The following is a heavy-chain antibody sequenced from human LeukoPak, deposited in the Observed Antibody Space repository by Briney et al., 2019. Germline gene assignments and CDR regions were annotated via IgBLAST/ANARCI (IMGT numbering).Heavy chain of an antibody. CDR2: INHSGST. J-gene: IGHJ4*02. V-gene: IGHV4-34*01. Sequence: SETLSLTCAVYGGSFSGYYWSWIRQPSGKGLERIGEINHSGSTNYNPSLKSRVTISVDTSKNQFSLKLSSVTAADTAVYYCARGSGAKRIYCSSTSCYRYFDYWGQGTLVTVSS. CDR3: ARGSGAKRIYCSSTSCYRYFDY. CDR1: GGSFSGYY. D-gene: IGHD2-2*01.